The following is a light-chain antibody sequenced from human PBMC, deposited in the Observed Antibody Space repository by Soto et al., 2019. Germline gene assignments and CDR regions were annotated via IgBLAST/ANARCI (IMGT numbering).Light chain of an antibody. CDR3: QQYDNLSFT. CDR1: QDISNY. Sequence: DIQMTQSPSSLSASVGDRVTNTCQASQDISNYLNWYQQKPGKAPKLLIYDASNLETGVPSRFSGSGSGTDFTFTISSLQPEDSATYYCQQYDNLSFTLGPGTKVDIK. J-gene: IGKJ3*01. V-gene: IGKV1-33*01. CDR2: DAS.